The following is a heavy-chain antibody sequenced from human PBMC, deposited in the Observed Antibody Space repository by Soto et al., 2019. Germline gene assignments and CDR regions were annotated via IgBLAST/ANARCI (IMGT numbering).Heavy chain of an antibody. CDR3: AREVVVTAIRDDYYYYYGMDV. Sequence: PSVKVSCKASGYTFTSYYMHWVRQAPGQGLEWMGIINPSGGSTSYAQKFQGRVTMTRDTSTSTVYMELSSPRSEDTAVYYCAREVVVTAIRDDYYYYYGMDVWGQGTTVTVSS. D-gene: IGHD2-21*02. CDR2: INPSGGST. CDR1: GYTFTSYY. V-gene: IGHV1-46*01. J-gene: IGHJ6*02.